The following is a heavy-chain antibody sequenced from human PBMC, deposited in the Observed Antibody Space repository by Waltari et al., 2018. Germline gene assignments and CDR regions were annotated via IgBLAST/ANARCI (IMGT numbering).Heavy chain of an antibody. V-gene: IGHV3-48*03. J-gene: IGHJ3*02. CDR2: ISSSGSTI. Sequence: EVQLVEYGGGLVQPGGSLRLPCSAPGFTLSSYELNWVRQAPGKGLEWVSYISSSGSTIYYADSVKGRFTISRDNAKNSLYLQMNSLRAEDTAVYYCARVPHGAFDIWGQGTMVTVSS. CDR1: GFTLSSYE. CDR3: ARVPHGAFDI.